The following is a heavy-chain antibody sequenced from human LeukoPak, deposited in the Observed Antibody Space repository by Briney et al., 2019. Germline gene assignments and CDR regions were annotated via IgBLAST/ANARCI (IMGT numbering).Heavy chain of an antibody. J-gene: IGHJ6*03. CDR3: ARKSMHSSYYYYYMDV. V-gene: IGHV7-4-1*02. Sequence: GASVKVSCKASGYTFTSYAMNWVRQAPGQGLEWMGWINTNTGNPTYAQGFTGRFVFSLDTSVSTAYLQISSLKAEDTAVYYCARKSMHSSYYYYYMDVWGKGTTVTVSS. CDR1: GYTFTSYA. CDR2: INTNTGNP. D-gene: IGHD2-8*01.